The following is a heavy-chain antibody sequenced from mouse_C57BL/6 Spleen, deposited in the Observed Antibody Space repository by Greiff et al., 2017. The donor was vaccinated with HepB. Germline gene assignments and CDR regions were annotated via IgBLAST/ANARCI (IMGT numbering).Heavy chain of an antibody. CDR3: AREGGDYDYPFDY. V-gene: IGHV5-4*01. CDR2: ISDGGSYT. Sequence: EVKVVESGGGLVKPGGSLKLSCAASGFTFSSYAMSWVRQTPEKRLEWVATISDGGSYTYYPDNVKGRFTISRDNAKNNLYLQMSHLKSEDTAMYYGAREGGDYDYPFDYWGQGTTLTVSS. D-gene: IGHD2-4*01. CDR1: GFTFSSYA. J-gene: IGHJ2*01.